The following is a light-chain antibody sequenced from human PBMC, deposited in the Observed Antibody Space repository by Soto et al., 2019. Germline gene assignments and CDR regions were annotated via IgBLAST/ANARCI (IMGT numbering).Light chain of an antibody. J-gene: IGKJ1*01. CDR3: QQYKSDSRT. Sequence: DIQMTQSPSTLSASVGDRVTITSRASQDITKWLAWYQQKPGNGPKVLIYDASILENGVPSRFSGSGSGTEFSLTISGLQPDDFATYYCQQYKSDSRTFGQGTKVEIK. V-gene: IGKV1-5*01. CDR2: DAS. CDR1: QDITKW.